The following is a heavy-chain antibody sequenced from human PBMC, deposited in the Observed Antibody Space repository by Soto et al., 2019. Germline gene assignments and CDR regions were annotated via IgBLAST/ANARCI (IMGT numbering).Heavy chain of an antibody. CDR2: IYYSGST. D-gene: IGHD2-15*01. CDR3: GRGGGDIVVVVAATLGDAFDI. CDR1: GGSISSYY. J-gene: IGHJ3*02. V-gene: IGHV4-59*01. Sequence: SETLSLTCTVSGGSISSYYWSWIRQPPGKGLEWIGYIYYSGSTNYNPSLKSRVTISVDTSKNQFSLKLSSVPAADTAVYYCGRGGGDIVVVVAATLGDAFDIWGQGTMVTVSS.